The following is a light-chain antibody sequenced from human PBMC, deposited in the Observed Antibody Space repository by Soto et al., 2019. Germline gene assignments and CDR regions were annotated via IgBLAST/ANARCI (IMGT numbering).Light chain of an antibody. Sequence: QSALTQPASVSGSPGQSITISCTGTSSDVGGYNHVSWYQQHPGKAPKLMICDVSNRPSGVSNRFSGSKSGNTASLTISGLQAEDEADYYCSSYTTSDTHVLFGGGTKLTVL. V-gene: IGLV2-14*01. CDR1: SSDVGGYNH. CDR3: SSYTTSDTHVL. J-gene: IGLJ2*01. CDR2: DVS.